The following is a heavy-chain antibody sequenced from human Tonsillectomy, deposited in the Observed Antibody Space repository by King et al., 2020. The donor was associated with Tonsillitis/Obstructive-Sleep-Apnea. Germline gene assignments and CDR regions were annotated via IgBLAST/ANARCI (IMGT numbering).Heavy chain of an antibody. CDR2: INPSGGST. J-gene: IGHJ4*02. Sequence: QLVQSGAEVKKPGASVKVPCKASGYTFTSYYMHWVRQAPGQGLEWMGIINPSGGSTSYAQKFQGRVTMTRDTSTSTVYMELSSLRSEDTAVYYCARVSKGGGNSQTIDYWGQGTLVTVSS. CDR1: GYTFTSYY. V-gene: IGHV1-46*01. D-gene: IGHD6-13*01. CDR3: ARVSKGGGNSQTIDY.